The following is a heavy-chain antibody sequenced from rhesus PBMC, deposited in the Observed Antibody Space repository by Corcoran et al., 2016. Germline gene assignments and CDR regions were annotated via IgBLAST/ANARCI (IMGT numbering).Heavy chain of an antibody. D-gene: IGHD1-44*01. Sequence: QLQLQESGPGLVKPSETLSLPCAVSGGSVSSSTWWSWIRQPPGKGLEWIGRVAGSGGDTSYHPPLTSRVTISTDTSKNQFSLKVSSLTAADTAVYYCARGRGTYTPHYFDYWGQGVLVTVSS. V-gene: IGHV4-57*01. CDR3: ARGRGTYTPHYFDY. J-gene: IGHJ4*01. CDR1: GGSVSSSTW. CDR2: VAGSGGDT.